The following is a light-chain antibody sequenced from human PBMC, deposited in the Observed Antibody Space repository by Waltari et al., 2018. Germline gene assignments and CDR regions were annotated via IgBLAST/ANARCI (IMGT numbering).Light chain of an antibody. CDR3: LLFYGGAYV. CDR2: SAN. CDR1: TAAVTSGYF. V-gene: IGLV7-43*01. Sequence: QTVVTQEPSLTVSPGGTVTLTCASSTAAVTSGYFPTWFQQRPGQPPRSLIYSANNKHSWTPARFSGSLIGGKAALTLSGVQPEDEADYYCLLFYGGAYVFGTGTKLTVL. J-gene: IGLJ1*01.